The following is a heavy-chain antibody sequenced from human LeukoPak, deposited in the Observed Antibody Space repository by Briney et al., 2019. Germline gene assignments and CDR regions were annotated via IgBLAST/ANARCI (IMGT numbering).Heavy chain of an antibody. CDR1: GYTXTNYG. CDR3: ARVRSGWYSEDAFDI. V-gene: IGHV1-18*01. Sequence: ASVKVSCKASGYTXTNYGITRVRQAPGQGLEWMGGSSRYNGNTNYAEKPQGRVTMTTDTSTSTAYLELRRLRSDDTAVYYCARVRSGWYSEDAFDIWGQGTMVTVSS. J-gene: IGHJ3*02. D-gene: IGHD6-19*01. CDR2: SSRYNGNT.